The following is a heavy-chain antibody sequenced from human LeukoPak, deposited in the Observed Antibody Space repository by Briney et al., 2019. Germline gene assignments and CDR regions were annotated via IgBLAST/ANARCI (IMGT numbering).Heavy chain of an antibody. CDR1: GFTFSSYW. J-gene: IGHJ4*02. Sequence: SGGSLRLSCAASGFTFSSYWMSWVRQAPGKGLEWVANIKQDGSEKYYVDSVKGRFTISRDNAKNSLYLQMNSLRAEETAVYYCAREDCGGDCPTRYWGQGTLVTVSS. V-gene: IGHV3-7*01. CDR3: AREDCGGDCPTRY. CDR2: IKQDGSEK. D-gene: IGHD2-21*02.